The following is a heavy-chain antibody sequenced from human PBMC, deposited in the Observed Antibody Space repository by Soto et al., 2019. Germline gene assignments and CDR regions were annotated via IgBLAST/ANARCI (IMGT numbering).Heavy chain of an antibody. J-gene: IGHJ4*02. CDR3: ASVGYSGYDYGLDY. D-gene: IGHD5-12*01. V-gene: IGHV3-21*01. Sequence: EVQLVESGGGLVKPGGSLRLSCAASGFTFSSYSMNWVRQAPGKGLEWVSSIISSSSYIYYADSGKGRFTISRDNAKNSLYLQMNSLRAEDTAVYYCASVGYSGYDYGLDYWGQGTLVTVSS. CDR2: IISSSSYI. CDR1: GFTFSSYS.